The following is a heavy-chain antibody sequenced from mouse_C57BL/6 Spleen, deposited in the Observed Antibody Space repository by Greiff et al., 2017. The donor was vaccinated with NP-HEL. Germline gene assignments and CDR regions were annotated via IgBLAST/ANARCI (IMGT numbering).Heavy chain of an antibody. CDR1: GYSFTGYY. J-gene: IGHJ4*01. CDR2: INPSTGGT. V-gene: IGHV1-42*01. CDR3: ARGYYYGSRSYYAMDY. Sequence: VQLKQSGPELVKPGASVKISCKASGYSFTGYYMNWVKQSPEKSLEWIGEINPSTGGTTYNQKFKAKATLTVDKSSSTAYMQLKSLTSEDSAVYYCARGYYYGSRSYYAMDYWGQGTSVTVSS. D-gene: IGHD1-1*01.